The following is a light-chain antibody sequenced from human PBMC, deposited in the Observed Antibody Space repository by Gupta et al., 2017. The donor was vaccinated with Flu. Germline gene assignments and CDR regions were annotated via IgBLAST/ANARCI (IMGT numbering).Light chain of an antibody. CDR1: STDLGAYNY. V-gene: IGLV2-14*03. CDR3: SSYTTTTSVDVI. Sequence: QSALTQPASVSGSPGQSITISCTGTSTDLGAYNYVSWYQQLPGKAPKLIIYEVSNRPSGISTRFSGSKSGDTASLTISGLRAEDEAEYFGSSYTTTTSVDVIFGGGTKLTVL. CDR2: EVS. J-gene: IGLJ2*01.